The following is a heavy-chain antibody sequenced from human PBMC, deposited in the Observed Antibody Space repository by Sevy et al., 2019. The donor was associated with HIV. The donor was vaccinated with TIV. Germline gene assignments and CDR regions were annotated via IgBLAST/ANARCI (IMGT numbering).Heavy chain of an antibody. CDR3: VNDLRTEAYGMDV. J-gene: IGHJ6*02. Sequence: GGSLRLSCAASGFTFRSYGIHWVRQAPGKGLEWVAVIAYDGSRKFYGDSVKGRFIVSRDNPENMVYLQMNSLRPEDTAVYYCVNDLRTEAYGMDVWGQGTTVTVSS. CDR1: GFTFRSYG. CDR2: IAYDGSRK. V-gene: IGHV3-30*18.